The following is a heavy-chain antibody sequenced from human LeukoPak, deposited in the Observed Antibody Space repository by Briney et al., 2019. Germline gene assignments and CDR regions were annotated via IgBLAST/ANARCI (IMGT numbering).Heavy chain of an antibody. D-gene: IGHD2-15*01. CDR2: FDPGDGET. CDR3: ATCHLSSFTWGCSGGNY. V-gene: IGHV1-24*01. J-gene: IGHJ4*02. Sequence: VASVKVSCTVSGYTLTELSMHWVRQAPGKGLEWMGGFDPGDGETIYAQKFQGRVTMTEDTSTDTAYMELSSLRSEDTAVYYCATCHLSSFTWGCSGGNYWGQGTLVTVSS. CDR1: GYTLTELS.